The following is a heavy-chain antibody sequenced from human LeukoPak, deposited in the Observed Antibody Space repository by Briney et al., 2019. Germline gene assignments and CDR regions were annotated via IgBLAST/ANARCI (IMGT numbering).Heavy chain of an antibody. Sequence: GASVKVSCKASGYTFTSYDINWVRQATGQGLEWMGWMNPNSGGTNYAQKFQGRVTMTRDTSISTAYMELSRLRSDDTAVYYCARETKKGPFPSVGGRRAIYMDVWGKGTTVTVSS. CDR3: ARETKKGPFPSVGGRRAIYMDV. D-gene: IGHD1-1*01. V-gene: IGHV1-2*02. CDR2: MNPNSGGT. CDR1: GYTFTSYD. J-gene: IGHJ6*03.